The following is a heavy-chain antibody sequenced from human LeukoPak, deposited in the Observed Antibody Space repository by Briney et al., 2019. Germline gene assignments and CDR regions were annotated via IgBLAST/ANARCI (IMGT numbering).Heavy chain of an antibody. D-gene: IGHD3-3*01. CDR2: IYHSGST. J-gene: IGHJ4*02. CDR1: GYSISSGYY. Sequence: SETLSLTCTVSGYSISSGYYWGWIRQPPGRGLEWIGSIYHSGSTYYNPSLKSRVTISVDTSKNQFSLKLSSVTAADTAVYYCARASSYDFWSGYYSSFDYWGQGTLVTVSS. V-gene: IGHV4-38-2*02. CDR3: ARASSYDFWSGYYSSFDY.